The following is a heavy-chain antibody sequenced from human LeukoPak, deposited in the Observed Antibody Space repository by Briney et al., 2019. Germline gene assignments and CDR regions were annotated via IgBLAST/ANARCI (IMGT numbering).Heavy chain of an antibody. CDR2: IRSDGVDV. CDR1: GFTFSSYA. Sequence: GGSLRLSCSVSGFTFSSYAMHWVRQAPGKGLEYVSVIRSDGVDVYYTDSVKGRFTISRDNSKNTLYLQMSSLRPEDTAVYYCVKDLLQVTMKKLDHWGQGTLVTVSS. CDR3: VKDLLQVTMKKLDH. D-gene: IGHD4-11*01. J-gene: IGHJ4*02. V-gene: IGHV3-64D*06.